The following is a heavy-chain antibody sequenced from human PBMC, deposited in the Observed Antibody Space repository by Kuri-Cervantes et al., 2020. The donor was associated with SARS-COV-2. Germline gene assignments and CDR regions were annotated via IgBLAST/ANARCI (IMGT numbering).Heavy chain of an antibody. Sequence: GESLKISCAASGFTFSSYSMNWVRQAPGKGLEWVSYISSSSSTIYYADSVKGRFTISRDNAKNSLYLQMNSLRAEDTAVYYCARRYCSGSSCYPHFDFWGQGALVTVSS. V-gene: IGHV3-48*01. CDR1: GFTFSSYS. D-gene: IGHD2-2*01. J-gene: IGHJ4*02. CDR3: ARRYCSGSSCYPHFDF. CDR2: ISSSSSTI.